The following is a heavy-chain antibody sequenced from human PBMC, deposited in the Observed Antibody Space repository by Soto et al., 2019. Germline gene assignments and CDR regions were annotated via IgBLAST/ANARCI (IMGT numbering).Heavy chain of an antibody. Sequence: QVQLVESGGGVVQPGRSLRLSCAASGFTFSNYAMYWVRQAPGKGLEWVAVISYDGNNKYYADSVKGRFTISRDNSKNTVYLQRNSMRAEDTAVYYCARAGCDGGTCYTLVGLRYGMDVWGQGTTVTFSS. CDR2: ISYDGNNK. CDR1: GFTFSNYA. CDR3: ARAGCDGGTCYTLVGLRYGMDV. J-gene: IGHJ6*02. V-gene: IGHV3-30-3*01. D-gene: IGHD2-15*01.